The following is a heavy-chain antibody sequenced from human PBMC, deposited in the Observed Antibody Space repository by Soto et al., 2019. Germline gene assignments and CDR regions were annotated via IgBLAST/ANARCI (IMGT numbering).Heavy chain of an antibody. Sequence: QVQLQQWGAGLLEPSETLSLTCAVYGGSFSGYYWTWIRQPPGKGLEWIGEINHSGSTNYNPSLKTRVTISVDTAKNHFSLKLSSVTAADTAVYYCARRGGWTAFDPWGQGTLVSVSS. D-gene: IGHD3-16*01. CDR3: ARRGGWTAFDP. J-gene: IGHJ5*02. CDR2: INHSGST. V-gene: IGHV4-34*01. CDR1: GGSFSGYY.